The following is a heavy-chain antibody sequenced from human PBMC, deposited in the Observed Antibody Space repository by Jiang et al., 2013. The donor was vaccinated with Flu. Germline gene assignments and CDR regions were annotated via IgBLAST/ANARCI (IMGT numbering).Heavy chain of an antibody. CDR1: GGSISSSSYY. D-gene: IGHD3-10*01. CDR3: ARHLRGSKDAFDI. V-gene: IGHV4-39*01. Sequence: LLKPSETLSLTCTVSGGSISSSSYYWGWIRQPPGKGLEWIGSIYYSGSTYYNPSLKSRVTISVDTSKNQFSLKLSSVTAADTAVYYCARHLRGSKDAFDIWGQGTMVTVSS. CDR2: IYYSGST. J-gene: IGHJ3*02.